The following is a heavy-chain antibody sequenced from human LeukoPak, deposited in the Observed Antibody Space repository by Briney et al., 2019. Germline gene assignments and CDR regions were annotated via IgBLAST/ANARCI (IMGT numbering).Heavy chain of an antibody. J-gene: IGHJ4*02. Sequence: SGGSLRLSCAASGFTFDDYAMHWVRQAPGKGLEWVSGISWNSGSIGYADSVKGRFTISRDNAKNSLYLQMNSLRAEDMALYYCAKEGSSGWYDYWGQGTLVTVSS. CDR3: AKEGSSGWYDY. CDR1: GFTFDDYA. CDR2: ISWNSGSI. D-gene: IGHD6-19*01. V-gene: IGHV3-9*03.